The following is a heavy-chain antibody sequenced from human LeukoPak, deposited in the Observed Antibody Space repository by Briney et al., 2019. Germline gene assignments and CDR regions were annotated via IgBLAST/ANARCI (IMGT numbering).Heavy chain of an antibody. CDR2: IYHSGST. CDR1: GGSISSGGYS. Sequence: SETLSLTCAVSGGSISSGGYSWSWIRQPPGKGLEWIGYIYHSGSTYYNPSLKSRVTISVDTSKNQFSLKLSSVTAADTAVYYCARKRRGIDLWGRGTLVTVSS. J-gene: IGHJ2*01. V-gene: IGHV4-30-2*01. CDR3: ARKRRGIDL.